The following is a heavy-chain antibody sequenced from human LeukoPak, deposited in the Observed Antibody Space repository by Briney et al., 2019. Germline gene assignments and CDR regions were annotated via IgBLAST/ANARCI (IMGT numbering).Heavy chain of an antibody. D-gene: IGHD3-9*01. Sequence: GGPLRLSCAASGFTFSNYAMSWVRQAPGKGLEWVSAISGSGGSTYYADSVKGRFTISRDNSKNTLYLQMNSLRAEDTAVYYCAKDIRYDILTGYYLPGAFDIWGQGTMVTVSS. CDR2: ISGSGGST. CDR1: GFTFSNYA. V-gene: IGHV3-23*01. J-gene: IGHJ3*02. CDR3: AKDIRYDILTGYYLPGAFDI.